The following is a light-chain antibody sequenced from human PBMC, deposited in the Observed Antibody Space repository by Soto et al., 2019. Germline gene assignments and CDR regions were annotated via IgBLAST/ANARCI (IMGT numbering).Light chain of an antibody. CDR2: KAS. J-gene: IGKJ1*01. Sequence: DIQMTQSPSTLSGSVGDRVTITCRASQTISSWLAWYQQKPGKAPKLLIYKASTLKSGVPSRFSSSGSGTEFTLAISSLQTDEFATYYCQHYNSYSEAFGQGTKVELK. CDR1: QTISSW. CDR3: QHYNSYSEA. V-gene: IGKV1-5*03.